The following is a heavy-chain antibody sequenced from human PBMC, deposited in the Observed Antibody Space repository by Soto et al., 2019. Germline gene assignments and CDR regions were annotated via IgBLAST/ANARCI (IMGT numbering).Heavy chain of an antibody. CDR3: AGGSYYFGSGSFDY. Sequence: QVKLAQSGAEMKKPGASVKVSCKASRYTFTNFAIHWVRQAPGQRLEWMGWINADNGNTKYSQKFQGRVTITRDSSASTTYMELSSLRSEDTAVYYCAGGSYYFGSGSFDYWGQGTMVTVSS. V-gene: IGHV1-3*01. CDR2: INADNGNT. CDR1: RYTFTNFA. J-gene: IGHJ4*02. D-gene: IGHD3-10*01.